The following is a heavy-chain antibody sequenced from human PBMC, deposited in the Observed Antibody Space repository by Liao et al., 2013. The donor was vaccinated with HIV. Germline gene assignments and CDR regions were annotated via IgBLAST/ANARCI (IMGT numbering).Heavy chain of an antibody. CDR2: VYHTAIS. J-gene: IGHJ3*02. CDR1: GDSIRSRY. D-gene: IGHD3-3*01. Sequence: QVRLQESGPALVKPSETLSLTCSVSGDSIRSRYWSWIRQPPGKGLEWIGYVYHTAISDSNPSLKSRVTISVDTSKNQFSLKLSSVTAADTAVYYCARYYDFWSGHPYDAFDIWGQGTMVTVSS. V-gene: IGHV4-59*11. CDR3: ARYYDFWSGHPYDAFDI.